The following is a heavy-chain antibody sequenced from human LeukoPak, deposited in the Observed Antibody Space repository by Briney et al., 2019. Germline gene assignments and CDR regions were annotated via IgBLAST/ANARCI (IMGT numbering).Heavy chain of an antibody. D-gene: IGHD4-23*01. CDR3: ATSYGGNPYYFDY. Sequence: SETLSLTCTISGGSISSYYWSWIRQPPGKGLEWIGYIYYSGSTNYNPSLKSRVTISVDTSKNQFSLKLSSVTAADTAVYYCATSYGGNPYYFDYWGRGTLVTVSS. CDR2: IYYSGST. V-gene: IGHV4-59*01. J-gene: IGHJ4*02. CDR1: GGSISSYY.